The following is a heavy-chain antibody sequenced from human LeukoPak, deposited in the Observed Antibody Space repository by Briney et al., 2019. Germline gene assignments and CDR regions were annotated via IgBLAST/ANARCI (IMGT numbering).Heavy chain of an antibody. CDR2: ISGSGGST. Sequence: GGSLRLSCAASGFTFSNYAMSWVRQAPGKGLEWVSTISGSGGSTYYADSVKGQFTISRDNSKNTLYLQMNSLRAEDTAVYYCAKEEWLLAVYFDYWGQGTLVTVSS. J-gene: IGHJ4*02. D-gene: IGHD3-3*01. V-gene: IGHV3-23*01. CDR1: GFTFSNYA. CDR3: AKEEWLLAVYFDY.